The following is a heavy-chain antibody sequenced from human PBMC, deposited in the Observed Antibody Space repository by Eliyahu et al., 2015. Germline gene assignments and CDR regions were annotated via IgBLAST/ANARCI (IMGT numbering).Heavy chain of an antibody. CDR2: IYHSGS. CDR3: ARQRAVAGTRVAWFDP. D-gene: IGHD6-19*01. Sequence: QVQLQESGPGLVKPSXXLSLXCTVSGYSXSSGYXWGWIRQPPGKGXEWIGSIYHSGSTISVDTSKNQFSLKLSSVTAADTAVYYCARQRAVAGTRVAWFDPWGQGTLVTVSS. CDR1: GYSXSSGYX. J-gene: IGHJ5*02. V-gene: IGHV4-38-2*02.